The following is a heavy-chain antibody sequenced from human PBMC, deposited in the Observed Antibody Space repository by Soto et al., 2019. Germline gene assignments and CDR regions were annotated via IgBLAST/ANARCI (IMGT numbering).Heavy chain of an antibody. Sequence: EVQLVESGGGLVQPGGSLRLSCAASGFTFSTYGMRWVRQAPGKGLEWVANIKQDGGKNYYMDSVKGRFTISRDNAKNSLYLQMSSLRAEDKAVYYCARETPTSGGRGYRTWFATWGQGTLVAVSS. CDR1: GFTFSTYG. V-gene: IGHV3-7*01. CDR2: IKQDGGKN. D-gene: IGHD2-15*01. CDR3: ARETPTSGGRGYRTWFAT. J-gene: IGHJ5*02.